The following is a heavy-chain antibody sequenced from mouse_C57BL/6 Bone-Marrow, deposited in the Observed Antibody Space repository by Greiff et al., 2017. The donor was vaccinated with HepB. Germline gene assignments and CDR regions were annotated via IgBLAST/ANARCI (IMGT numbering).Heavy chain of an antibody. V-gene: IGHV1-53*01. CDR3: ARNGYYVGPWFAY. CDR1: GYTFTSYW. CDR2: INPSNGGT. J-gene: IGHJ3*01. D-gene: IGHD2-3*01. Sequence: QVQLQQPGTELVKPGASVKLSCKASGYTFTSYWMHWVKQRPGQGLEWIGNINPSNGGTNYNEKFKSKATLTVDKSSSTAYMQLSILTSEDSAVYYCARNGYYVGPWFAYWGQGTLVTVAA.